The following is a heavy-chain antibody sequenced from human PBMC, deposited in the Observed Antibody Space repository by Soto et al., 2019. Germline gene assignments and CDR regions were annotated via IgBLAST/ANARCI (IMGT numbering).Heavy chain of an antibody. D-gene: IGHD2-2*02. CDR3: TTTHLGYCSSTSCYTI. V-gene: IGHV3-15*01. J-gene: IGHJ4*02. Sequence: SCAASGFTFSNAWMSWVRQAPGKGLEWVGRIKSKTDGGTTDYAAPVKGRFTISRDDSKNTLYLQMNSLKTEDTAVYYCTTTHLGYCSSTSCYTIWGQGTLVTVSS. CDR2: IKSKTDGGTT. CDR1: GFTFSNAW.